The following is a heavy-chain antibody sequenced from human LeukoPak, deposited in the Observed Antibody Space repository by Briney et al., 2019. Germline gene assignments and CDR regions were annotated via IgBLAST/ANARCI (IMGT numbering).Heavy chain of an antibody. V-gene: IGHV3-64*01. CDR3: ARGIAVAGLWAPFYYYYGMDV. CDR1: GFTFSSYA. Sequence: PGGSLRLSCAASGFTFSSYAMHWVRQAPGKGLECVSAISSNGGSTYYANSVKGRFTISRDNSKNTLYLQMGSLRAEDMAVYYCARGIAVAGLWAPFYYYYGMDVWGQGTTVTVSS. J-gene: IGHJ6*02. CDR2: ISSNGGST. D-gene: IGHD6-19*01.